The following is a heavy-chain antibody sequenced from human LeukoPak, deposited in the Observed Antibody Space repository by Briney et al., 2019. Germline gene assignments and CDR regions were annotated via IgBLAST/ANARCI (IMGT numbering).Heavy chain of an antibody. Sequence: GGSLRLSCAASGFTFSSYSMNWVRQAPGKGLEWVSSISSSSYIYYADSVKGRFTISRDNAKNSLYLQMNSLRAEDTAVYYCARGANYYDSSGYSATFDYWGQGTLVTVSS. CDR1: GFTFSSYS. J-gene: IGHJ4*02. V-gene: IGHV3-21*01. CDR3: ARGANYYDSSGYSATFDY. CDR2: ISSSSYI. D-gene: IGHD3-22*01.